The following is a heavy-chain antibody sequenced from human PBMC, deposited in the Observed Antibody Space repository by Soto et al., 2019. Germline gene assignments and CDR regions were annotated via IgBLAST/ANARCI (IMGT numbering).Heavy chain of an antibody. CDR2: IIPIFGTA. CDR1: GGTFSSYA. V-gene: IGHV1-69*01. D-gene: IGHD5-18*01. Sequence: QVQLVQSGAEVKKPGSSVKVSCKASGGTFSSYALSWVRQAPGQGLEWMGGIIPIFGTANYAQKFQGRVTITADESTSTAYMELSSLGSEDTAVDYCARRPASYGVVYYFDYWGQGTLVTVSS. CDR3: ARRPASYGVVYYFDY. J-gene: IGHJ4*02.